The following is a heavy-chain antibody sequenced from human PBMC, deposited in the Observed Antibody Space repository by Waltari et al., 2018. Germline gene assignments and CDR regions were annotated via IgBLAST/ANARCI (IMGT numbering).Heavy chain of an antibody. CDR2: SSNSGSTI. CDR1: GFTFSNYE. J-gene: IGHJ6*03. CDR3: ARPSTEYFYYYYYMDV. V-gene: IGHV3-48*03. Sequence: EVQVVESGGGLVQPGGSLRLSCVASGFTFSNYEMNWVRQAPGKGLEWVSYSSNSGSTIYYADSVKGRFTISRDNAKNSLYLHMDSLRAEDTAVYYCARPSTEYFYYYYYMDVWGKGTTVTVS.